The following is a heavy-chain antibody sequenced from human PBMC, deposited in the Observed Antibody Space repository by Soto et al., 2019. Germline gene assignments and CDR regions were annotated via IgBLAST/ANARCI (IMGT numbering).Heavy chain of an antibody. CDR3: ARRGYYYGMDV. V-gene: IGHV5-51*01. CDR2: IYPGDSDT. J-gene: IGHJ6*02. CDR1: GYSVTRYW. Sequence: GAAEKISGEGSGYSVTRYWLGWVRQITGKGLEWMGIIYPGDSDTRYSPSFQGQVTISADKSISTAYLQWSSLKASDTAMYYCARRGYYYGMDVWGQGTTVTVSS.